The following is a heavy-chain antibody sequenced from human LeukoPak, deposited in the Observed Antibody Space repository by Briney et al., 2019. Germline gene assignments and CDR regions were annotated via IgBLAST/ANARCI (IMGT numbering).Heavy chain of an antibody. CDR2: INPNSGGT. D-gene: IGHD3-3*01. J-gene: IGHJ4*02. V-gene: IGHV1-2*02. Sequence: ASVKVSCKASGYTFIGYYMHRVRQAPGQGLEWMGWINPNSGGTNYAQKFQGRVTMTRDTSISTAYMELSRLRSDDTAVYYCARGRRADFGVVIMFVYWGQGTLVTVSS. CDR3: ARGRRADFGVVIMFVY. CDR1: GYTFIGYY.